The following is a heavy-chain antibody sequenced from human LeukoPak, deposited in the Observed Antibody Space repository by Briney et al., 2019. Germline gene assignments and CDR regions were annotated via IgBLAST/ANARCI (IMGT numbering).Heavy chain of an antibody. J-gene: IGHJ4*02. D-gene: IGHD5-18*01. CDR2: INPSGGST. Sequence: GASVKVSCKASGYTFTSYYMHWVRQAPGQGLEWMGIINPSGGSTSYAQKFQGRLTMTRDVSTSTIYMELSSLRSEDTAVYYCARAPLDTVPSWGQGTLVTVSS. V-gene: IGHV1-46*01. CDR3: ARAPLDTVPS. CDR1: GYTFTSYY.